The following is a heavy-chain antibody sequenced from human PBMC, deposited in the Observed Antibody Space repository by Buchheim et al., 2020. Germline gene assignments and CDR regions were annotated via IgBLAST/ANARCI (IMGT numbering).Heavy chain of an antibody. D-gene: IGHD6-19*01. Sequence: QVQLQQSGPGLVKPSQTLSLTCAISGDSVSSSSVAWHWIRQSPSRGLEWLGRTYYRSKWRNDYAASVNSRLTINPDTSKHQVSLQLNSVTPEDTAMYYCARGLADRSYDYWGQGTL. CDR1: GDSVSSSSVA. CDR3: ARGLADRSYDY. J-gene: IGHJ4*02. V-gene: IGHV6-1*02. CDR2: TYYRSKWRN.